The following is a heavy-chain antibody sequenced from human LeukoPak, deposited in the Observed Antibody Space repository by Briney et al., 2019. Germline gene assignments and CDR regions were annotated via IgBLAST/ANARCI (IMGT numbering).Heavy chain of an antibody. V-gene: IGHV1-69*13. Sequence: SVKVSCKASGGTFSSYAISWVRQAPGQGLEWMGGIIPIFGTANYAQKFQGRVTITADESTSTAYMELSSLRSEDTAVYYCARVQDCSSTSCYFSSRYYYYYGMDVWGQGTTVTVSS. J-gene: IGHJ6*02. CDR1: GGTFSSYA. CDR3: ARVQDCSSTSCYFSSRYYYYYGMDV. D-gene: IGHD2-2*01. CDR2: IIPIFGTA.